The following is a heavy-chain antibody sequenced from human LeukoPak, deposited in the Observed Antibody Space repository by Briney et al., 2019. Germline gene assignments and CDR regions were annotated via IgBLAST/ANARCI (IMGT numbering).Heavy chain of an antibody. CDR3: ARAPIGVAGLTDY. V-gene: IGHV1-69*13. D-gene: IGHD6-19*01. J-gene: IGHJ4*02. CDR2: IIPIFGTA. Sequence: ASVKVSCKASGYTFASYYMHWVRQAPGQGLEWMGGIIPIFGTANYAQKFQGRVTITADESTSTAYMELSSLRSEDTAVYYCARAPIGVAGLTDYWGQGTLVTVSS. CDR1: GYTFASYY.